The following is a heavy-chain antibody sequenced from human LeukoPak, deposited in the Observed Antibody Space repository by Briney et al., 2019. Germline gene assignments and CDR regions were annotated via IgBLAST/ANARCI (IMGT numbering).Heavy chain of an antibody. CDR2: ISPSGTTI. Sequence: GGSLRLSCAASGFTFSSCEMYWVRQTPGKGLEWVSYISPSGTTIHYADSVKGRFTISRDNAKNSLYLQTNSLRAEDTAVYYCNHLAVAGDAFDIWGQGTMVTVSS. CDR1: GFTFSSCE. V-gene: IGHV3-48*03. J-gene: IGHJ3*02. CDR3: NHLAVAGDAFDI. D-gene: IGHD2-15*01.